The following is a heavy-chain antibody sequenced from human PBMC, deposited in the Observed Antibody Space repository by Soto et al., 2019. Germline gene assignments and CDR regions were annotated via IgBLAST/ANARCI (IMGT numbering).Heavy chain of an antibody. CDR3: AGCCGWYVWFDP. CDR1: GYTFTSYA. CDR2: INADNGNT. V-gene: IGHV1-3*05. J-gene: IGHJ5*02. D-gene: IGHD6-19*01. Sequence: QVQLVQSGAEEKKPGASVKVSCKASGYTFTSYAMHWVRQAPGQGLEWMGWINADNGNTKYSQKFQGRVTMTRDTTASTAYMEPSNMRLGDTAAYYCAGCCGWYVWFDPWGQGTLVTVSS.